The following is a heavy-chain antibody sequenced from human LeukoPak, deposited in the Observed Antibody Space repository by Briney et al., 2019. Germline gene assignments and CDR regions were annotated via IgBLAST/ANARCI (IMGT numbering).Heavy chain of an antibody. CDR2: MSSDGTNT. V-gene: IGHV3-30-3*01. CDR3: AREVSVVRGVN. J-gene: IGHJ4*02. Sequence: PGRSLRLSCAASGFTFSSYAMHWVRQAPGKGLEWVAVMSSDGTNTYYAASVKGRFTISRDISKNTLYLQMNSLRPEDTAVYYCAREVSVVRGVNWGQGTLVTVSS. D-gene: IGHD3-10*01. CDR1: GFTFSSYA.